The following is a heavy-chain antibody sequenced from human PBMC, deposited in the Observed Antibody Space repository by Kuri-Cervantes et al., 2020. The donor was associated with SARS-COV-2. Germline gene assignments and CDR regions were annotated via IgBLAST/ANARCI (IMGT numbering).Heavy chain of an antibody. Sequence: GESLKISCVASGFVFSSFWMSWVRQAPGRGLEWVADIKLDGSEKYYVDSVKGRFTISRDNAKNSVYLQMDSLRGEDTAVYYCARGLHRDPLDIWGQGTMVTVSS. CDR1: GFVFSSFW. V-gene: IGHV3-7*04. CDR2: IKLDGSEK. J-gene: IGHJ3*02. CDR3: ARGLHRDPLDI.